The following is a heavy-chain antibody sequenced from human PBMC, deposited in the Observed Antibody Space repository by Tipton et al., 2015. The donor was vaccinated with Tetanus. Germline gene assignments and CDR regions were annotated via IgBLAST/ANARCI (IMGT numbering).Heavy chain of an antibody. D-gene: IGHD2-2*01. V-gene: IGHV4-31*02. CDR1: GGSITNGGYY. CDR2: ISYTGTT. CDR3: AREVPAAGHFDS. Sequence: LRLSCTVSGGSITNGGYYWSWIRQHPGKGLDWIGYISYTGTTHYNPSLKSRVTISLDRSKNQFSLKLTSVTAADTAVYYCAREVPAAGHFDSWGQGTLVTVSS. J-gene: IGHJ4*02.